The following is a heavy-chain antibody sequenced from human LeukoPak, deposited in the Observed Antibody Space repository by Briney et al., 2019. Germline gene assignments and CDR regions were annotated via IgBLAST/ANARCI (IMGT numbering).Heavy chain of an antibody. Sequence: ASVTVSCKASGYTFTSYDINWVRQATGQGLEWMGWMNPNSGNTDYAQKFQGRVTMTRNTSISTAYMELSNLRSEDTAVYYCARDYRGIAAAGKGSYYYYYYMDGGGKGTTVTVYS. CDR2: MNPNSGNT. CDR3: ARDYRGIAAAGKGSYYYYYYMDG. D-gene: IGHD6-13*01. V-gene: IGHV1-8*01. J-gene: IGHJ6*03. CDR1: GYTFTSYD.